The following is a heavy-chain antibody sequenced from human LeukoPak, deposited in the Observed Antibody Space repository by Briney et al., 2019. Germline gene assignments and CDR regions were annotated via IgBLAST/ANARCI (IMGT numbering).Heavy chain of an antibody. CDR2: IISSSTTI. V-gene: IGHV3-48*04. CDR1: GFTFSSYS. CDR3: VRDGDPYYDY. D-gene: IGHD1-26*01. J-gene: IGHJ4*02. Sequence: GGSLRLSCAASGFTFSSYSMNWVRQAPGKGLEWISFIISSSTTIYYADSVRGRFTISRDNAKNSLYLQMNNLGLEDTAVYYCVRDGDPYYDYWGQGTLVTVSS.